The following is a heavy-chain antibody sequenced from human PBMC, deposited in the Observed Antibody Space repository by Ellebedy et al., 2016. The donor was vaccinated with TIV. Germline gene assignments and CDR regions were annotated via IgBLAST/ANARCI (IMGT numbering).Heavy chain of an antibody. CDR1: GFTFSTYS. D-gene: IGHD2-2*01. CDR2: ISTNGVNA. J-gene: IGHJ3*02. Sequence: GESLKISCSASGFTFSTYSIHWVRQAPGEGLEYVSTISTNGVNAFYADSVRARFIISRDNSRNSVYVQMSSLRAEDTAVYYCVREGVPRGFDIWGQGTMVTVSS. V-gene: IGHV3-64*05. CDR3: VREGVPRGFDI.